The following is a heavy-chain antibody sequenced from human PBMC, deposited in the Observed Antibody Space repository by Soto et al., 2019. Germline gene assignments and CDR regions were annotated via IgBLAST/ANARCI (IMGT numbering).Heavy chain of an antibody. D-gene: IGHD3-10*01. CDR1: GFTFSSYA. V-gene: IGHV3-23*04. Sequence: VQLVESGGGVVQPGRSLRLSCAASGFTFSSYAMNWVRQAPGKGLEWVSGISGSGGSTYCAESVKGRFTISRDNSKNTLYLQMNSLRAEDTAVYYCAKARGAMVRGAAFYFDYWGQGTLVTVSS. CDR2: ISGSGGST. J-gene: IGHJ4*02. CDR3: AKARGAMVRGAAFYFDY.